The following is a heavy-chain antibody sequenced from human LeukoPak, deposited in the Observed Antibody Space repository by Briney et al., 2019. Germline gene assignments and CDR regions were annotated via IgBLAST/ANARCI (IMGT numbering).Heavy chain of an antibody. CDR2: INHNGNVN. V-gene: IGHV3-7*03. CDR1: GFTFSSYW. Sequence: GGSLRLSCAASGFTFSSYWMNWARQAPGKGLEWVASINHNGNVNYYLDSVKGRFTISRDNAKNSLYLQMSNLRAEDTAVYFCARGGGLDVWGQGATVTVSS. CDR3: ARGGGLDV. J-gene: IGHJ6*02. D-gene: IGHD3-16*01.